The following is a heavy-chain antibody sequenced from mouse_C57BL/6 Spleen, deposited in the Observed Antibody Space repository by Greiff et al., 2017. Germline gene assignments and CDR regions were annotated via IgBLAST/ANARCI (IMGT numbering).Heavy chain of an antibody. D-gene: IGHD4-1*01. Sequence: QVQLKQPGTELVKPGASVKLSCKASGYTFTSYWMHWVKQRPGQGLEWIGNINPSNGGTNYNEKFKSKATLTVDKSSSTAYMQLSSLTTEESAVYYFARSELTGTGYFDYWGQGTTLTVSS. CDR1: GYTFTSYW. J-gene: IGHJ2*01. CDR3: ARSELTGTGYFDY. CDR2: INPSNGGT. V-gene: IGHV1-53*01.